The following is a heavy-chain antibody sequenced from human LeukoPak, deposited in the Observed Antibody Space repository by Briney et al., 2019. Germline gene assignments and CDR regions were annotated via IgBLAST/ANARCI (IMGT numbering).Heavy chain of an antibody. Sequence: GGSLRLSCAASGFTFDDYGMSWVRQAPGKGLEWVANIKQDGSEKYYVDSVKGRFTISRDNAKNSLYLQMNSLRAEDTAVYYCARAFMVRGEYWGQGTLVTVSS. J-gene: IGHJ4*02. CDR1: GFTFDDYG. CDR2: IKQDGSEK. CDR3: ARAFMVRGEY. D-gene: IGHD3-10*01. V-gene: IGHV3-7*01.